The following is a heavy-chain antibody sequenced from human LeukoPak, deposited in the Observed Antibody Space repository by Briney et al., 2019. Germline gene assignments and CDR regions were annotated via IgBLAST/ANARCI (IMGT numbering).Heavy chain of an antibody. V-gene: IGHV4-34*01. J-gene: IGHJ6*03. CDR2: IDHSGSS. CDR1: GGSFSGYY. CDR3: AKKDEWELNFNYYYYYMDV. D-gene: IGHD1-26*01. Sequence: SETLSLTCAVYGGSFSGYYWSWIRQPPGKGLEWIGEIDHSGSSNYNPSLKSRVTISLDTSKNRFSLKLSSVTAADTAVYYCAKKDEWELNFNYYYYYMDVWGKGTTVTVSS.